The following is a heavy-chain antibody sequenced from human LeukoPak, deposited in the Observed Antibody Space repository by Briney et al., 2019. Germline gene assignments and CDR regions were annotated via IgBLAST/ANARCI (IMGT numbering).Heavy chain of an antibody. V-gene: IGHV4-59*08. CDR1: GDSISSYY. CDR2: IHYGGST. J-gene: IGHJ4*02. CDR3: ARQSRDYDSSMTLYYFDY. D-gene: IGHD3-22*01. Sequence: SETLSLTCSVSGDSISSYYWSWIRQPPGKGLEWIGYIHYGGSTNHDPSLKSRVTMSVDTSKNQFSLKLRSVTAADTAVYYCARQSRDYDSSMTLYYFDYWGQGILVTVSS.